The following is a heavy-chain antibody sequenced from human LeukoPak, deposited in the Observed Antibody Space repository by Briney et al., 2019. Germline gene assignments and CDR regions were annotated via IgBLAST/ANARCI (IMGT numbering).Heavy chain of an antibody. Sequence: SGPTLVNPPQTLTLTCTFSGFSLSTSGVGVGWIRQPPGKALEWLALIYWDDDKRYSPSLKSRLTITKDTSKNQVVLTMTNMDPVDTATYYCAHRFYDFWSGYTPGYMDVWGKGTTVTVSS. J-gene: IGHJ6*03. V-gene: IGHV2-5*02. CDR2: IYWDDDK. CDR3: AHRFYDFWSGYTPGYMDV. CDR1: GFSLSTSGVG. D-gene: IGHD3-3*01.